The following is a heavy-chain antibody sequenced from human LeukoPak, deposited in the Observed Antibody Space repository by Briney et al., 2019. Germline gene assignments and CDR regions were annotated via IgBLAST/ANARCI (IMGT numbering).Heavy chain of an antibody. Sequence: GESLRLSCAAAGFSFSSYGMHWVRQAPGKGLEWVSVLYSGGTTYYADSVKGRFTISRDNSKNTLYLQMNSLRAEDTAVYYCAGRYDSSGYPLHWGQGTLVTASS. CDR2: LYSGGTT. CDR1: GFSFSSYG. CDR3: AGRYDSSGYPLH. J-gene: IGHJ4*02. D-gene: IGHD3-22*01. V-gene: IGHV3-NL1*01.